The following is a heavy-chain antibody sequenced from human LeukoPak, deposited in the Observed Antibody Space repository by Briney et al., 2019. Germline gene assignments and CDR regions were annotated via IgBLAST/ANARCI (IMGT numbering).Heavy chain of an antibody. Sequence: GSVSLLCAACGFTFSIYWMRCVREARGKGLEGVANIKQDGCEKYYVESVKGRFTISRDNAKNSLYLQMSRLRAEDTAVYYCARDPGDYYFDYWGQGTLVTVSS. CDR3: ARDPGDYYFDY. J-gene: IGHJ4*02. CDR1: GFTFSIYW. CDR2: IKQDGCEK. V-gene: IGHV3-7*01. D-gene: IGHD3-10*01.